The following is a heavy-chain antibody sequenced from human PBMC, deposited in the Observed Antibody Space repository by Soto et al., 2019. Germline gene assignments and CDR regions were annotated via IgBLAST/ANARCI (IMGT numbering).Heavy chain of an antibody. Sequence: QVQLVQSGAEVKKPGASVKVSCKASGYTFTTYYMHWVRQAPGQGLEWMGIINPNGGSTTYAQKFPGRVTVTRDTSTSTVYMELSSLRSEDTAVYYCARAGYCSGGICFHANFDYWGQGTLVTVSS. CDR3: ARAGYCSGGICFHANFDY. J-gene: IGHJ4*02. CDR2: INPNGGST. V-gene: IGHV1-46*01. D-gene: IGHD2-15*01. CDR1: GYTFTTYY.